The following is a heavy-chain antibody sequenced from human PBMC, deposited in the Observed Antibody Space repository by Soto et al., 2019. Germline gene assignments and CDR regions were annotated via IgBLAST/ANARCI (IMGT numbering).Heavy chain of an antibody. Sequence: QVQLQESGPGLVKPSQTLSLTCTVSGGSISSGGYYWSWIRQHPGKGLEWFGYIFYSGSTYYNPSLKVRFTISVDTSKNQFSLKLGSVTAADTPVYYCARSPEATVTAFDYWGQGTLVTVSS. J-gene: IGHJ4*02. CDR2: IFYSGST. CDR1: GGSISSGGYY. D-gene: IGHD4-17*01. CDR3: ARSPEATVTAFDY. V-gene: IGHV4-31*03.